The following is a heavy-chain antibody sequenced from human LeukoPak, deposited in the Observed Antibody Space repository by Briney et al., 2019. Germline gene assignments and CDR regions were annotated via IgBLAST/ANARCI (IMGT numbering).Heavy chain of an antibody. D-gene: IGHD4-17*01. CDR2: IYYSGRT. CDR3: ARAATVTTVFDY. Sequence: SETLFLTCTVSGGSISSGVYYWSWIRQHPGKGLDWIGYIYYSGRTYYDPSLKSRLSILVDTSKNHSSLNLSSVTAGVPVVDYCARAATVTTVFDYWGRGTLVTVSS. J-gene: IGHJ4*02. V-gene: IGHV4-31*03. CDR1: GGSISSGVYY.